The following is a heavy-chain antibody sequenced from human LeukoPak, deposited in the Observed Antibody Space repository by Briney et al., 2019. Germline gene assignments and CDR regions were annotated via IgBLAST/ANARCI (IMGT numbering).Heavy chain of an antibody. CDR3: ARHVGLQVTFDY. CDR1: GGFIINGKW. Sequence: SSGTLSLTCGVSGGFIINGKWWSWVRQPPGKGLEWIGEISHSGSPNYNPSLKSRVTISVDTSKNQFSLKLSSVTAADTAVYYCARHVGLQVTFDYWGQGTLVTVSS. D-gene: IGHD5-24*01. CDR2: ISHSGSP. V-gene: IGHV4-4*02. J-gene: IGHJ4*02.